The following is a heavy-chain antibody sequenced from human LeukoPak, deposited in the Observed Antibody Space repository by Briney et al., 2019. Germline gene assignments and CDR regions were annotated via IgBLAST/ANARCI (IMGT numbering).Heavy chain of an antibody. D-gene: IGHD6-19*01. CDR2: ISGSGGST. V-gene: IGHV3-23*01. J-gene: IGHJ4*02. CDR1: GFTFSSYA. CDR3: AKDREVGDLTSSGWYDY. Sequence: PGGSLRLSCAASGFTFSSYAMSWVRQAPGKGLEWVSAISGSGGSTYYADSVKGRFTISRDNSKNALYLQMNSLRAEDTAVYYCAKDREVGDLTSSGWYDYWGQGTLVTVSS.